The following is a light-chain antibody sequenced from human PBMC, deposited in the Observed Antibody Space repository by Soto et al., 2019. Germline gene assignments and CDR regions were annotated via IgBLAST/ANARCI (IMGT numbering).Light chain of an antibody. CDR1: QSVSSY. CDR3: QQRSNWPPWT. Sequence: EIGLTQSPATLSLSPGERATLSCRASQSVSSYLAWYQQKPGQAPRLLIYDASNRATGIPARFSGSGSGTDFTLTISSPEPEDFAVYYCQQRSNWPPWTFGQGPKVEIK. J-gene: IGKJ1*01. V-gene: IGKV3-11*01. CDR2: DAS.